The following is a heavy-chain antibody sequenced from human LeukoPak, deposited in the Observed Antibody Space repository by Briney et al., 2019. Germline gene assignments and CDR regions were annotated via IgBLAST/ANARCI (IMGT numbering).Heavy chain of an antibody. CDR3: ARGGVIAAAGTYYYYYYMDV. CDR1: GGSISSYY. V-gene: IGHV4-59*01. CDR2: IYYSGST. J-gene: IGHJ6*03. Sequence: SETLSLTRTVSGGSISSYYWSWIRQPPGKGLEWIGYIYYSGSTNYNPSLKSRVTISVDTSKNQFSLKLSSVTAADTAVYYCARGGVIAAAGTYYYYYYMDVWGKGTTVTISS. D-gene: IGHD6-13*01.